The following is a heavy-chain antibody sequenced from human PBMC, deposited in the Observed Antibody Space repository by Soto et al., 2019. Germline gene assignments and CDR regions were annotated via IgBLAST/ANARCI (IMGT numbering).Heavy chain of an antibody. CDR1: GGSVSIGDYL. Sequence: PSATLSVTCTVFGGSVSIGDYLWSWIRQRPGKGLEWIGYIHDSGNTYYNPSLKSRVTISLDTSKNQFSLKVTSMTAADTAVYFCARARGGDSGDYASLFDRWGQGNLVTVSS. V-gene: IGHV4-30-4*01. CDR2: IHDSGNT. J-gene: IGHJ5*02. CDR3: ARARGGDSGDYASLFDR. D-gene: IGHD4-17*01.